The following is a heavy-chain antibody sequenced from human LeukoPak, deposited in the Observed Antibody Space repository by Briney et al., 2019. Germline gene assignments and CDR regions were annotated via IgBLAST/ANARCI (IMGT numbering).Heavy chain of an antibody. CDR1: GYSFTSYW. V-gene: IGHV5-51*01. CDR3: ARILYWGKSTYFDY. Sequence: GGSLRLSCKGSGYSFTSYWIGWVRQMPGKGLEWMGIIYPGDSDTRYSPSFQGQVTISADKSISTAYLQWSSLKASDTAMYYCARILYWGKSTYFDYWGQGTLVTVSS. D-gene: IGHD3-16*01. CDR2: IYPGDSDT. J-gene: IGHJ4*02.